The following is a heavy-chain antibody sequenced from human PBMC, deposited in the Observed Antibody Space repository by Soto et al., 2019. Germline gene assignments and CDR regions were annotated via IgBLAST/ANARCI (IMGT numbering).Heavy chain of an antibody. CDR1: GASVSSGGFS. J-gene: IGHJ4*02. CDR2: ISYSGST. D-gene: IGHD1-26*01. CDR3: ARVTFLIVGSVFSTPFDF. V-gene: IGHV4-61*08. Sequence: SETLSLTCTVAGASVSSGGFSWSWIRQPPGKGLEWIGSISYSGSTTYYPSLRSRVTISVDTSKNQFSLRLNSVTAADTAVYFCARVTFLIVGSVFSTPFDFWGQGTLVTVSS.